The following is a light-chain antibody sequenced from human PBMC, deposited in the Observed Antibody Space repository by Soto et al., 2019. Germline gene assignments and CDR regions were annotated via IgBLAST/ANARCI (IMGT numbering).Light chain of an antibody. Sequence: EVVLTQYPGTLSLSPGERATLSCRASQSVSSSYLAWYQQKPGQAPKPLIYGASSRASGIPDRCSGSGSGTDFALTISRLEPEDFALYYCQQYGSSACTFGPGTKGDIK. V-gene: IGKV3-20*01. J-gene: IGKJ3*01. CDR3: QQYGSSACT. CDR1: QSVSSSY. CDR2: GAS.